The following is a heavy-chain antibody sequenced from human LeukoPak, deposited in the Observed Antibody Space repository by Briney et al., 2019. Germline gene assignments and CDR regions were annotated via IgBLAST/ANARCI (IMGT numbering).Heavy chain of an antibody. CDR3: ARVRIAAAGRGYFDF. CDR1: GFTFSSYA. J-gene: IGHJ4*02. Sequence: GRSLRLSWAASGFTFSSYAMHWVRQAPGKGLEWVAVISYDGSNKYYADSVKGRFTISRDNSKNTLYLQMNSLRAEDTAVYYCARVRIAAAGRGYFDFWGQGTLVTVSS. D-gene: IGHD6-13*01. CDR2: ISYDGSNK. V-gene: IGHV3-30-3*01.